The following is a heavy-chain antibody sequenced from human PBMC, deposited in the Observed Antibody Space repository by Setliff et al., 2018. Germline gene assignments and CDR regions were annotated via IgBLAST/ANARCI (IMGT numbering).Heavy chain of an antibody. J-gene: IGHJ4*02. V-gene: IGHV1-18*01. D-gene: IGHD2-2*01. Sequence: GASVKVSCKASGHIFSSYGISWVRQAPGQGLEWMGWISSYSGNTKYALTLQGRVTMTTDPSTTTAYLELRSLTSDDTAVYYCSRLVRYCTTTSCQGASGAEFWGQGTLVTVSS. CDR3: SRLVRYCTTTSCQGASGAEF. CDR2: ISSYSGNT. CDR1: GHIFSSYG.